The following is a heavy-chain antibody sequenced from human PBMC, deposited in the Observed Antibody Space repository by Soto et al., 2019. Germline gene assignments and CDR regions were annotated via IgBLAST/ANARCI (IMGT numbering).Heavy chain of an antibody. CDR2: IYYSGST. V-gene: IGHV4-39*01. CDR1: GGSISSSSYY. CDR3: ARPGYCSGGSCPGGSAFDI. J-gene: IGHJ3*02. D-gene: IGHD2-15*01. Sequence: PSETLSLTCTVSGGSISSSSYYWGWIRQPPGKGLEWIGSIYYSGSTYYNPSLKSRVTISVDTSKNQFSLKLSSVTAADTAVYYCARPGYCSGGSCPGGSAFDIWGQGTMVTVS.